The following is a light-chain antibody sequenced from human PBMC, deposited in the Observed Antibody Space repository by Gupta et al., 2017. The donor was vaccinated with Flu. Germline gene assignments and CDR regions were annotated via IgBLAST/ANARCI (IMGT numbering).Light chain of an antibody. CDR3: QQSDSTPLYI. CDR2: AAA. J-gene: IGKJ2*01. Sequence: DIQMTQSPSSLSASVGDRVTITCRASQSISSYLNWYQQKPGKAPKLLIYAAASWQSGVASRFSGSGFGTDLTLTISSRQQEDFATYYCQQSDSTPLYIFGQGTKLEIK. CDR1: QSISSY. V-gene: IGKV1-39*01.